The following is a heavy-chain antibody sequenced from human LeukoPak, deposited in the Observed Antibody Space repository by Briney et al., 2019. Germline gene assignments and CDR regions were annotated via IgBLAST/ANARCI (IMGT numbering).Heavy chain of an antibody. CDR1: GYTFTGYY. D-gene: IGHD2-21*01. CDR3: ARGRAYCGGDCYFDY. J-gene: IGHJ4*02. Sequence: ASVKVSCKASGYTFTGYYMHWVRQAPGQGLEWMGRINPNSGGTNYAQKFQGRVTMTRDTSISTAYTELSSLRPEDTAVYYCARGRAYCGGDCYFDYWGQGTLVTVSS. CDR2: INPNSGGT. V-gene: IGHV1-2*06.